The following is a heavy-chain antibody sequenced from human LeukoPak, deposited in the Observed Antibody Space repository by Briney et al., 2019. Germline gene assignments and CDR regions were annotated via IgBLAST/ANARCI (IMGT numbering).Heavy chain of an antibody. CDR3: ARDGATGGWFDP. D-gene: IGHD1-26*01. CDR2: IYHSGST. J-gene: IGHJ5*02. Sequence: SETLSLTCAVSDGSINRGDYSWSWIRQPPGKGLEWIGYIYHSGSTYYNPSLKSRVTISVDRSKNQLSLKLTSVTDADTAVYYCARDGATGGWFDPWGQGTLVTVSS. V-gene: IGHV4-30-2*01. CDR1: DGSINRGDYS.